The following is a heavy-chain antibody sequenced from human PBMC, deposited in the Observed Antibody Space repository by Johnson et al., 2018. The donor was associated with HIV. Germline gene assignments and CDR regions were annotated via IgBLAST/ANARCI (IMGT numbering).Heavy chain of an antibody. J-gene: IGHJ3*02. CDR3: ARDRWYCSSTSCQKDAFDI. D-gene: IGHD2-2*01. Sequence: EVQLVESGGGVVQPGRSLRLSCAASEFTFSNYWMSWVRQAPGKGLEWVANIKQDGSERYYVDSVKGRFTISRDNAKNSLYLQMHSLRAEDTAVYYCARDRWYCSSTSCQKDAFDIWGQGTMVTVSS. CDR1: EFTFSNYW. V-gene: IGHV3-7*01. CDR2: IKQDGSER.